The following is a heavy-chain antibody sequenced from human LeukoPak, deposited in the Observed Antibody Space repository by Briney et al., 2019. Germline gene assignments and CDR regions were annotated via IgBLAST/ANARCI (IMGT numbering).Heavy chain of an antibody. V-gene: IGHV3-30-3*01. Sequence: GGSLRLSCAASGFTFSSYAMHWVRQASGKGLEWVAVISYDGSNKYYADSVKGRFTISRDNSKNTLYLQMNSLRAEDTAVYCCARDDANRDGYNFFDYWGQGTLVTVSS. CDR2: ISYDGSNK. J-gene: IGHJ4*02. CDR1: GFTFSSYA. CDR3: ARDDANRDGYNFFDY. D-gene: IGHD5-24*01.